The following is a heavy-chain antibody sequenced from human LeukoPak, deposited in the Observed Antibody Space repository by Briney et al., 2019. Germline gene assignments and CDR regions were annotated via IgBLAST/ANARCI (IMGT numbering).Heavy chain of an antibody. CDR1: GFTFSDHY. D-gene: IGHD4-17*01. Sequence: PGGSLRLSCAASGFTFSDHYMDWVHQAPGKGLEWVGRTRNKANSYTTEYAASVKGRFTISRDDSKNSLYLQMNSLKTEDTAVYYCASLIYGDYSYWGQGTLVTVSS. CDR2: TRNKANSYTT. V-gene: IGHV3-72*01. J-gene: IGHJ4*02. CDR3: ASLIYGDYSY.